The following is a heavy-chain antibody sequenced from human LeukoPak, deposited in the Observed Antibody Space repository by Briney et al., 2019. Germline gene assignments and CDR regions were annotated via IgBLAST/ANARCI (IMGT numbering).Heavy chain of an antibody. CDR2: ISSSSSYI. J-gene: IGHJ3*02. CDR3: ARDGRGVTNAFDI. CDR1: GFTFSSYS. Sequence: GGSLRLSCAASGFTFSSYSMNWVRQAPGKGLEWVSSISSSSSYIYYADSVKGRFTISRDNAKNSLYPQMNSLRAEDTAVYYCARDGRGVTNAFDIWGQGTMVTVSS. V-gene: IGHV3-21*01. D-gene: IGHD3-10*01.